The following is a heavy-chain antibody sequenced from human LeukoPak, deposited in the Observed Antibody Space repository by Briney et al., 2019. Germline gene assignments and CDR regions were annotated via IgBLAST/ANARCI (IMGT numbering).Heavy chain of an antibody. Sequence: GGSLRLSCAASGFTFSSYAMSWVRQAPGKGLEWVSAISGSGGSTYYADSVKGRFTISRDNSKNTLYLQMNSLRAEDTAVYYCAKNVGGLPINQNHLLDYWGQGTLVTVSS. J-gene: IGHJ4*02. V-gene: IGHV3-23*01. CDR2: ISGSGGST. D-gene: IGHD3/OR15-3a*01. CDR3: AKNVGGLPINQNHLLDY. CDR1: GFTFSSYA.